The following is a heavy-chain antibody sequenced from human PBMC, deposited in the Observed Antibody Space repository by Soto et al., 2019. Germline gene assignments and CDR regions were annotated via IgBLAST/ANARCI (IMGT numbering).Heavy chain of an antibody. CDR2: IYHSGST. CDR1: GGSISIGGYS. J-gene: IGHJ4*02. Sequence: PSETLSLTCAVSGGSISIGGYSWSWIRQPPGKGLEWIGYIYHSGSTYYNPSLKSRVTISEDRSKNQFSLKLSSVTAADTAVYYCARDPIVWGQVTLVTVSS. D-gene: IGHD2-15*01. V-gene: IGHV4-30-2*01. CDR3: ARDPIV.